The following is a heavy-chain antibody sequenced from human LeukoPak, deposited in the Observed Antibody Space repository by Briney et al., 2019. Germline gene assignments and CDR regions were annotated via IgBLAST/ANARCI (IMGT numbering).Heavy chain of an antibody. Sequence: EASVKVSCKASGYSFTGYYMHWVRQAPGQGLEWMGWMNPNSGNTGYAQKFQGRVTITRNTSISTAYMELSSLRSEDTAVYYCARAYTGHYIGGFDYWGQGTLVTVSS. V-gene: IGHV1-8*03. CDR3: ARAYTGHYIGGFDY. CDR1: GYSFTGYY. CDR2: MNPNSGNT. D-gene: IGHD3-16*01. J-gene: IGHJ4*02.